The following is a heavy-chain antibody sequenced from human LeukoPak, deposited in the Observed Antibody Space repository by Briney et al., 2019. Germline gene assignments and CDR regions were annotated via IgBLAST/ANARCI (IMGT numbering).Heavy chain of an antibody. D-gene: IGHD3-22*01. V-gene: IGHV3-23*01. J-gene: IGHJ4*02. CDR1: RFTFSNYA. CDR3: AKVPYYYDSGRDYFDY. CDR2: ISGSGGST. Sequence: GGSLRLSCAASRFTFSNYAMSWVRQAPGKGLEWVSAISGSGGSTYYADSVKGRFTISRDNSKNTLYLQMNSLRAEDTAVYYCAKVPYYYDSGRDYFDYWGQGTLVTVSS.